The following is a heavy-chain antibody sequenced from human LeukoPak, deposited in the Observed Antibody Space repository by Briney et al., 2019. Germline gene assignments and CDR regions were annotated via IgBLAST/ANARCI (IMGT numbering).Heavy chain of an antibody. CDR1: GFTFGDYA. V-gene: IGHV3-49*04. D-gene: IGHD3-3*01. Sequence: PGGSLRLSCTASGFTFGDYAMSWVRQAPGKGLDWVGFIRSKAYGGTTEYAASVKGRFTISRDDSKSIAYLQMNSLKTEDTAVYYCTRPNNYDFWSGYYLPFDYWGQGTLVTVSS. CDR2: IRSKAYGGTT. J-gene: IGHJ4*02. CDR3: TRPNNYDFWSGYYLPFDY.